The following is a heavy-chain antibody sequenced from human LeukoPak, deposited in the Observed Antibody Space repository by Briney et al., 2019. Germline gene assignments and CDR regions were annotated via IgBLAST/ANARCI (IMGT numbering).Heavy chain of an antibody. D-gene: IGHD3-10*01. V-gene: IGHV4-61*08. Sequence: PSETLSLTCTVSGGSLSSGGYYWSWIRQPPGKRLEWIGYIHYSGSTNYNPSLESRVTISVDTSKNQFFLDLNSVTAADTAVYYCARDRGAFDIWGQGTLVTVSS. CDR3: ARDRGAFDI. J-gene: IGHJ3*02. CDR1: GGSLSSGGYY. CDR2: IHYSGST.